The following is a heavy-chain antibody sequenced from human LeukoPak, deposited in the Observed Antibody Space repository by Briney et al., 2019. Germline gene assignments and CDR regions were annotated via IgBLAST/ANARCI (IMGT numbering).Heavy chain of an antibody. V-gene: IGHV3-11*04. Sequence: SGGSLRLSCAASGFTFSDYYMSWIRQAPGKGLEWVSYISSSGSTIYYADSVQGRFTISRDNSKNTLYLQMGSLRLEDMAVYFCARVGVDGHLAYWGQGTLVTVSS. CDR2: ISSSGSTI. D-gene: IGHD6-19*01. CDR3: ARVGVDGHLAY. J-gene: IGHJ4*02. CDR1: GFTFSDYY.